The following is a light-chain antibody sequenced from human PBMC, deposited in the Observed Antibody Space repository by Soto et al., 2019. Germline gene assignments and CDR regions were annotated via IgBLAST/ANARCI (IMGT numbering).Light chain of an antibody. CDR2: GAS. CDR3: QQYGSSPPA. CDR1: QSVSSSY. J-gene: IGKJ2*01. Sequence: EIVLTQSPGTLSLSPGERATLSCRASQSVSSSYLAWYQQKPGQAPRLLIYGASSRAIGIPDRFSGSGSGTDFTLTISILEPEDFAVYYCQQYGSSPPALGQGTKLDIK. V-gene: IGKV3-20*01.